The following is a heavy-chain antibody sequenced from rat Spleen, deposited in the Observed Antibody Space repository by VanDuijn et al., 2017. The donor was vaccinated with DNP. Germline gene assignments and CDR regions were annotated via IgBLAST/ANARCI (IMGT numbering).Heavy chain of an antibody. J-gene: IGHJ2*01. D-gene: IGHD1-7*01. CDR2: INSEGST. CDR3: ARWTRYFDY. CDR1: GYSITSSYR. V-gene: IGHV3-3*01. Sequence: EVQLQESGPGLVKPSQSLSLTCSVTGYSITSSYRWNWIRKFPGNKVEWMGYINSEGSTNYNPSLKSRISISRDTSKNHFFLHLNSVTTEDTATYYCARWTRYFDYWGQGVMVTVSS.